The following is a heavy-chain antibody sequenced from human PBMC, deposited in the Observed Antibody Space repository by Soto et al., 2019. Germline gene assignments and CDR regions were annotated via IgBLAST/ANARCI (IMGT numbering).Heavy chain of an antibody. Sequence: PSETLSLTCAVSAYSMNSSQWLGWIRRPPGKGLEWIGYIYYNGSTYYNPSLKRRVTMSVDRSKNQVSLKLSSVTAVDTAVYFCARSVTGYSFDYWGQGTLVTVSS. CDR3: ARSVTGYSFDY. V-gene: IGHV4-28*01. CDR2: IYYNGST. D-gene: IGHD1-20*01. CDR1: AYSMNSSQW. J-gene: IGHJ4*02.